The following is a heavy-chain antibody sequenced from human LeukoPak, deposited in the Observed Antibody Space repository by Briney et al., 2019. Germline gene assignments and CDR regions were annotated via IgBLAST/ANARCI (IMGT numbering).Heavy chain of an antibody. CDR3: ARVVKYYDFWSGYEPLFDY. V-gene: IGHV3-48*01. D-gene: IGHD3-3*01. J-gene: IGHJ4*02. CDR2: ISSSSSTI. CDR1: GFTFSSYS. Sequence: GGSLRLSCAASGFTFSSYSMNWARQAPGKGLEWVSYISSSSSTIYYADSVKGRFTISRDNAKNSLYLQMNSLRAEDTAVYYCARVVKYYDFWSGYEPLFDYWGQGTLVTVSS.